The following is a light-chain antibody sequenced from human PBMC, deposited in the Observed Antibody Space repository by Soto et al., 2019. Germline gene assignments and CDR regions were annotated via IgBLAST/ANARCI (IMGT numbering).Light chain of an antibody. CDR3: QQYPNTNNPWM. Sequence: DIQLPQSPPTLSASVGASVTITCRGSQTISTWMAWYQQKPGKAPKLLVYDASTLQSGVASRFSCSGSGTEFTLIISGLQPDDSATYYCQQYPNTNNPWMVGQGTKVDIK. CDR1: QTISTW. V-gene: IGKV1-5*01. J-gene: IGKJ1*01. CDR2: DAS.